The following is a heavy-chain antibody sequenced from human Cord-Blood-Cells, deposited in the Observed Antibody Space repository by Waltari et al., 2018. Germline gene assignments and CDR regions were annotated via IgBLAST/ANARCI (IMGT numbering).Heavy chain of an antibody. CDR3: AHSIGVVPAATNWFDP. V-gene: IGHV2-5*01. J-gene: IGHJ5*02. CDR2: IYWNDDK. Sequence: QITLKESGPTLVKPTQTLTLTCTFSGFSLSTSGVGVGWIRQPPGKALEWLALIYWNDDKRYSPSLKSRLTITKDTSKNQVVLTSTNMDPVDTATYYCAHSIGVVPAATNWFDPWGQGTLVTVSS. D-gene: IGHD2-2*01. CDR1: GFSLSTSGVG.